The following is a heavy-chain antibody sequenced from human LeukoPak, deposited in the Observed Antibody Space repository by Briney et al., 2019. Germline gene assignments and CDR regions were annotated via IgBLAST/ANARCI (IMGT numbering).Heavy chain of an antibody. CDR2: ISGSGGST. D-gene: IGHD4-17*01. J-gene: IGHJ5*02. V-gene: IGHV3-23*01. CDR3: ARDITSDYGDNWFDP. CDR1: GFTFSSYA. Sequence: GGSLRLSCAASGFTFSSYAMSWVRQAPGKGLEWVSAISGSGGSTYYADSVMGRFTISRDNSKNTLYLQMNSLRAEDTAVYYCARDITSDYGDNWFDPWGQGTLVTVSS.